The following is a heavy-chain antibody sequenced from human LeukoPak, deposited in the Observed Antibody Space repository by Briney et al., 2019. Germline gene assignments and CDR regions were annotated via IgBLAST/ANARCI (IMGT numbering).Heavy chain of an antibody. J-gene: IGHJ4*02. CDR2: ISSSSSTI. Sequence: PGGSLRLSCAASGFTFSSYGMNWVRQAPGKGLEWVSYISSSSSTIYYADSVKGRFTISRDNAKNSLYLQMNSLRAEDTAVYYCARSGAYSSSWFDYWGQGTLVTVSS. V-gene: IGHV3-48*04. CDR3: ARSGAYSSSWFDY. D-gene: IGHD6-13*01. CDR1: GFTFSSYG.